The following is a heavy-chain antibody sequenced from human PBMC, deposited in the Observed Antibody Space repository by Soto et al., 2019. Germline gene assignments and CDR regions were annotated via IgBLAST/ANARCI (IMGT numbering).Heavy chain of an antibody. Sequence: GGSLRLSCAASGFTFSSYGMHWVRQAPGKGLEWVAVIWYDGSNKYYADSVKGRFTISRDNSKNTLYLQMNSLRAEDTAVYYCAAGTGDLPYYYGMDVWGQGTTVTVSS. CDR1: GFTFSSYG. V-gene: IGHV3-33*01. J-gene: IGHJ6*02. D-gene: IGHD3-16*01. CDR2: IWYDGSNK. CDR3: AAGTGDLPYYYGMDV.